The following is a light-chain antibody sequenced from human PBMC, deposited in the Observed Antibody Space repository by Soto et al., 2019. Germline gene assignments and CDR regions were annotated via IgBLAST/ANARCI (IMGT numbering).Light chain of an antibody. J-gene: IGLJ1*01. V-gene: IGLV1-40*01. CDR3: QSYDSSLSGYV. Sequence: QSVLTQPPSVSEAPGQRVTISCTGSSSNIGAGYEAHWYQQVPGTAPKLLIYENNNRPSGVPDRFSGSRSGTSASLAITRLQATDAAEYYDQSYDSSLSGYVFGTGTKLTVL. CDR2: ENN. CDR1: SSNIGAGYE.